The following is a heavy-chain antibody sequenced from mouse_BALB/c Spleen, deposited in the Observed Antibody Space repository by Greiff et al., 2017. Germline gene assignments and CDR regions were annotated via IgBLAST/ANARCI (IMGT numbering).Heavy chain of an antibody. D-gene: IGHD2-3*01. CDR1: GFNIKDTY. CDR2: IDPANGNT. Sequence: EVQLQQSGAELVKPGASVKLSCTASGFNIKDTYMHWVKQRPEQGLEWIGRIDPANGNTKYDPKFQGKATITADTSSNTAYLQLSSLTSEDTAVYYCARDGYYLYYYAMDDWGQGTSVTVSS. CDR3: ARDGYYLYYYAMDD. V-gene: IGHV14-3*02. J-gene: IGHJ4*01.